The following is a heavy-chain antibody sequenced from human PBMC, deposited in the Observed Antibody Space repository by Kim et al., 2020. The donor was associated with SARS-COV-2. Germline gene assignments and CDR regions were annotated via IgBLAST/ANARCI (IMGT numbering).Heavy chain of an antibody. Sequence: SETLSLTCDVYGGSFSGYYWSWIRQPPGKGLEWIGEINNSGSTNYNPSLTSRVTISVDKSKNQFSLKLSSVTAADTAVYYCAFAVVPAAISYDGMDVWGQETTVTVSS. CDR2: INNSGST. CDR1: GGSFSGYY. J-gene: IGHJ6*02. D-gene: IGHD2-2*01. V-gene: IGHV4-34*01. CDR3: AFAVVPAAISYDGMDV.